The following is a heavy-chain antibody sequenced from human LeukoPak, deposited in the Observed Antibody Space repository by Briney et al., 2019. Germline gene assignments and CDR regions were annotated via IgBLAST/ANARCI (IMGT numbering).Heavy chain of an antibody. V-gene: IGHV3-23*01. CDR2: ITSRGEST. J-gene: IGHJ4*02. CDR3: ARDRPNHYGSDGHYYRRDGDY. Sequence: GGSLRLSCAASGFTFSIYAMSWVRQAPGKGLQWVSSITSRGESTWYVDSVKGRFTITRDNSENTLYLQMHSLRAEDTAVYYCARDRPNHYGSDGHYYRRDGDYWGRGTLVSVSS. D-gene: IGHD3-10*01. CDR1: GFTFSIYA.